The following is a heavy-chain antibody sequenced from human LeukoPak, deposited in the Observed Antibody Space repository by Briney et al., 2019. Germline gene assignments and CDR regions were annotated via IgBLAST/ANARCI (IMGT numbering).Heavy chain of an antibody. CDR2: ITGTGGR. CDR1: GFTLTNHG. CDR3: AKDYCRDGNCPFPFLDS. Sequence: GGSLRLSCAVSGFTLTNHGVSWVRQAPGGGLEWVSIITGTGGRYYGDSVKGRFILSRDNSKNTVYMQMSSLRAEDTATYYCAKDYCRDGNCPFPFLDSWGQGTLVTVSS. J-gene: IGHJ4*02. V-gene: IGHV3-23*01. D-gene: IGHD2-15*01.